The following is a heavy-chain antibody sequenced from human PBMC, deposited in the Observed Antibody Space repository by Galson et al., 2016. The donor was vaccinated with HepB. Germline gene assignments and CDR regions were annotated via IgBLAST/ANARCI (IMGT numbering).Heavy chain of an antibody. CDR3: TTGLEKWLQFDAFDI. Sequence: SLRLSCAASGFTFSNYGMTWVRQAPGKGLEWVGRIKSKTDGVPTDYGAPVKGRFTISRDDSKKTVYLQMNRLKSEDTDLYYSTTGLEKWLQFDAFDIWCQGTMVTVSS. CDR2: IKSKTDGVPT. D-gene: IGHD5-24*01. CDR1: GFTFSNYG. V-gene: IGHV3-15*01. J-gene: IGHJ3*02.